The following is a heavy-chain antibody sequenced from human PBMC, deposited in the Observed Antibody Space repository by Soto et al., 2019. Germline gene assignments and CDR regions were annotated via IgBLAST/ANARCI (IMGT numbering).Heavy chain of an antibody. J-gene: IGHJ6*02. D-gene: IGHD2-2*01. CDR2: IDPSDSYT. Sequence: GESVKISFKGSGYSFTSYWISWVRQMPGKGLEWMGRIDPSDSYTNYSPSFQGHVTISADKSISTAYLQWSSLKASDTAMYYCARSSLYCSSTSCYDYYGMDVWGQGTTVTVSS. CDR3: ARSSLYCSSTSCYDYYGMDV. CDR1: GYSFTSYW. V-gene: IGHV5-10-1*01.